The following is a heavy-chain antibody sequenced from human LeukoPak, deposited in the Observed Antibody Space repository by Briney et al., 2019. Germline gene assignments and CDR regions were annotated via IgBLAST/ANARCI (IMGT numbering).Heavy chain of an antibody. CDR1: GGSISSYY. Sequence: SETLSLTCTVSGGSISSYYWSWMLQPPGKVLEWIGYLYYSGSTNYNPSLKSRVTISVDTSKNQFYLKLSSVTAADTAIYYCARGWAAAGLDYWGQGTLVTVSS. V-gene: IGHV4-59*08. J-gene: IGHJ4*02. CDR3: ARGWAAAGLDY. CDR2: LYYSGST. D-gene: IGHD6-13*01.